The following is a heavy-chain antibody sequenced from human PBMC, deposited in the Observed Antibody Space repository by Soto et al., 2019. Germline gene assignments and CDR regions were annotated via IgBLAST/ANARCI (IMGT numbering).Heavy chain of an antibody. V-gene: IGHV4-4*07. J-gene: IGHJ5*02. CDR1: GGTISGYY. CDR2: IYSSGNT. D-gene: IGHD3-3*01. CDR3: ARGQRFSDWFDP. Sequence: SETLSLTCSVSGGTISGYYWTWIRQPAGKGLEWIGRIYSSGNTKYNPSLQSRVTMSLDTSNNQFSLRLTSVTAADTAVYYCARGQRFSDWFDPWGHGTLVTVSS.